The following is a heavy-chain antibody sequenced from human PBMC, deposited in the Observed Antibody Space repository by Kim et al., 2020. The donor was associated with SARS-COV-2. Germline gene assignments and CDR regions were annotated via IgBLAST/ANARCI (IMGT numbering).Heavy chain of an antibody. CDR3: ARESLVAGTGIYYYGMD. V-gene: IGHV3-7*03. J-gene: IGHJ6*01. D-gene: IGHD6-19*01. CDR2: IKQDGSEK. CDR1: GFTFSSYG. Sequence: GGSLRLSCAASGFTFSSYGMSWVRQAPGKGLEWVADIKQDGSEKYYVDSVKGRFTISRDNAKNSLYLQMNSLRAEDTAVYYCARESLVAGTGIYYYGMD.